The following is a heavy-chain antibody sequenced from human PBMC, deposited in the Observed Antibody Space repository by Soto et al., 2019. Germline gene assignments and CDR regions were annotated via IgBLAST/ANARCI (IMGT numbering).Heavy chain of an antibody. D-gene: IGHD6-19*01. Sequence: EVQLVESGGGLVQPGGSLRLSCAASGFTFSSSWMHWVRQAPGKGLVWVSRINSGASTTNYADSVKGRFTISRDNAKNTLYLQMDSLTAEDTGVYYCARGPSGWFGYDYWGQGTLVTVSS. CDR1: GFTFSSSW. J-gene: IGHJ4*02. V-gene: IGHV3-74*01. CDR3: ARGPSGWFGYDY. CDR2: INSGASTT.